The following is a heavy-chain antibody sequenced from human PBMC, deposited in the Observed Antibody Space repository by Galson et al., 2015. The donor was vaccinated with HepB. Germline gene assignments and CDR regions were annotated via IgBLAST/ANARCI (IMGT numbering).Heavy chain of an antibody. CDR1: GFTFSSYG. J-gene: IGHJ6*02. V-gene: IGHV3-33*01. Sequence: SLRLSCAASGFTFSSYGTHWVRQAPGKGLEWVAVIWYDGSNKYYADSVKGRFTISRDNSKNTLYLQMNSLRAEDTAVYYCARVSLRRTGVNYYYYYGMDVWGQGTTVTVSS. CDR3: ARVSLRRTGVNYYYYYGMDV. CDR2: IWYDGSNK. D-gene: IGHD1-14*01.